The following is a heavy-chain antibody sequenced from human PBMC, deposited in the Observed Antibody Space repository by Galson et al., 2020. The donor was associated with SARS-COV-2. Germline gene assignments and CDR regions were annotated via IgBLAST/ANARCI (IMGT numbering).Heavy chain of an antibody. CDR2: ISSSSSYI. J-gene: IGHJ4*02. CDR3: ARGDYVWVSYRA. V-gene: IGHV3-21*01. D-gene: IGHD3-16*02. Sequence: GASLKISCAASGFTFSSYSMNWVRQAPGKGLEWVSSISSSSSYIYYADSVKGRFTISRDNAKNSLYLQMNSLRAEDTAVYYCARGDYVWVSYRAWGQGTLVTDSS. CDR1: GFTFSSYS.